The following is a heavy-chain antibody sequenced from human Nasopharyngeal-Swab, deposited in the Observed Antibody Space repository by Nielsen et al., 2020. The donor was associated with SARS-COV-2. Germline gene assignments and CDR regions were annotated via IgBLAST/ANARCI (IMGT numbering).Heavy chain of an antibody. CDR2: ISGSGGTT. V-gene: IGHV3-23*01. CDR1: GFTFSSYA. CDR3: ARVSGYTVNDAFDM. J-gene: IGHJ3*02. Sequence: GESLKISCAASGFTFSSYAMSWVRQAPGKGLEWVSAISGSGGTTYYADSVKGRFSISRDNSKNTLYLQMNSLRAEDTAVYYCARVSGYTVNDAFDMWGQGTMVTVSS. D-gene: IGHD6-13*01.